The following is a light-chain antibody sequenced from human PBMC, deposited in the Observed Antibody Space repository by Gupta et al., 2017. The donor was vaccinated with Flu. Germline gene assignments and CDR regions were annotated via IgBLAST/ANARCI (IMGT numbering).Light chain of an antibody. Sequence: AVQMTQSPSSLSASIGDRVTITCRASRDIRNDVGWYQQKPGKTPQHLIFAASRLQSGVPSRFSGSGGGSEFTLTINSLQPEDFATYFCLQKVFSPQTFGQGTTVEVK. CDR3: LQKVFSPQT. CDR2: AAS. J-gene: IGKJ1*01. V-gene: IGKV1-6*02. CDR1: RDIRND.